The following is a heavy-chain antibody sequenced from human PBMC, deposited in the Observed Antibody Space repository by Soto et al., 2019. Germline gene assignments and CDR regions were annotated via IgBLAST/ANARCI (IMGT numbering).Heavy chain of an antibody. CDR2: INPSGGST. CDR1: GYTLTSYD. CDR3: ARDGCVTRTCQGGGNWFDP. J-gene: IGHJ5*02. Sequence: GASVKVSCKASGYTLTSYDINWVRQAPGQGLEWMGIINPSGGSTTYPQKFQGRVTMTRDTSTSTVYMELNSLRSEDTAVYYCARDGCVTRTCQGGGNWFDPWGQGTLVTVSS. D-gene: IGHD3-16*01. V-gene: IGHV1-46*01.